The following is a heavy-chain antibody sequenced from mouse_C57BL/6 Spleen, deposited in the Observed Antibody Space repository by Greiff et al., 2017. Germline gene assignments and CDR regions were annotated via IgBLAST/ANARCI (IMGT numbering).Heavy chain of an antibody. D-gene: IGHD1-1*01. Sequence: VQLQQPGAELVKPGASVKLSCKASGYTFTSYWMQWVKQRPGQGLEWIGEIDPSDSYTNYNQKFKGKATLTVDTSSSTAYMQLSSLTSEDSAVYYCARDTTVEYWGQGTTLTVSS. CDR2: IDPSDSYT. J-gene: IGHJ2*01. CDR1: GYTFTSYW. CDR3: ARDTTVEY. V-gene: IGHV1-50*01.